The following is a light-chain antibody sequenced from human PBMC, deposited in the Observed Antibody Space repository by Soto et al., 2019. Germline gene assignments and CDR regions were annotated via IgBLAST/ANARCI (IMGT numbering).Light chain of an antibody. CDR2: DAS. J-gene: IGKJ5*01. CDR1: QSVSRY. Sequence: EIVLTQSPGTLSLSPGERATLSCRASQSVSRYLAWYQQKPGQAPRLLIYDASYRATGIPARFSGSGSGTEFTLTITSLQSEDFAVYCCQQYNNWPLTFGPGTRLEI. CDR3: QQYNNWPLT. V-gene: IGKV3D-15*01.